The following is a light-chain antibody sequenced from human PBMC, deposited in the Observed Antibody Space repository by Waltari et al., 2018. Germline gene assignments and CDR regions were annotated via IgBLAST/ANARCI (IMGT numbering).Light chain of an antibody. J-gene: IGKJ2*01. CDR2: AAS. Sequence: DIQMTQSPSSLSASVGARVTITCRASQSMSKYLNWYQQKPGQAPTLLIYAASTLQSGVPSRFSGSGSGTDFTLTISSLQPEDFASYSCQQSYRVPYTFGQGTKLEIK. CDR3: QQSYRVPYT. V-gene: IGKV1-39*01. CDR1: QSMSKY.